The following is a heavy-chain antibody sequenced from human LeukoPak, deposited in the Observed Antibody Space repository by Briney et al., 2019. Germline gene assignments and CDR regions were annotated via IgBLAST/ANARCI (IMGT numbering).Heavy chain of an antibody. V-gene: IGHV1-2*02. J-gene: IGHJ5*02. D-gene: IGHD2-2*02. Sequence: ASVKVSCKASGYTFTGYYMHWVRQAPGQGLEWMGWINPNSGVTNYAQKFQGRVTMTRDTSISTAYMELSRLRYDDTAVYYCGRAGYCSSTSCYSWFDPWGQGTLVTVSS. CDR2: INPNSGVT. CDR1: GYTFTGYY. CDR3: GRAGYCSSTSCYSWFDP.